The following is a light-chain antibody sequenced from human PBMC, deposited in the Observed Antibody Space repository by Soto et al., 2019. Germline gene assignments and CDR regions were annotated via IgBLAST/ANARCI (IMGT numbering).Light chain of an antibody. J-gene: IGKJ2*01. CDR2: GAS. Sequence: DFQLTQSPSSLSASVGDRVTITCRASHSISSFSNWYQQKPGKAPRLLIYGASSLQRGVPSRFSGSGSGTEFTLTISSLQPEDFATYYCQQLSNSLMSTFGQGTHLEIK. CDR3: QQLSNSLMST. CDR1: HSISSF. V-gene: IGKV1-39*01.